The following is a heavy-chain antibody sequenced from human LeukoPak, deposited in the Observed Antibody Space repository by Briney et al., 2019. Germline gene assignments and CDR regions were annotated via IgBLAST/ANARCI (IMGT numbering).Heavy chain of an antibody. Sequence: GGSLRLSCAASGFTFSSYAMSWVRQAPGKGLEWVSAISGSGGSTYYADSVKGRFTISRDNSKNTLYLQMNSLRAEDTAVYYCAKNNYYDSSGPSQDYWGQGTLVTVSS. CDR2: ISGSGGST. D-gene: IGHD3-22*01. CDR3: AKNNYYDSSGPSQDY. J-gene: IGHJ4*02. CDR1: GFTFSSYA. V-gene: IGHV3-23*01.